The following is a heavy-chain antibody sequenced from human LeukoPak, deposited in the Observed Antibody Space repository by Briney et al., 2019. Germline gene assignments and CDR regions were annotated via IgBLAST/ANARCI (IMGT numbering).Heavy chain of an antibody. CDR3: ARASYDSSGYYPNWFDP. D-gene: IGHD3-22*01. CDR2: IYTSGST. Sequence: SETLSLTCTVSGGSISSYYWSWIRQPAGKGLEWIGRIYTSGSTNYNPPLKSRVTISVDTSKNQFSLKLSSVTAADTAVYYCARASYDSSGYYPNWFDPWSQGTLVTVPS. CDR1: GGSISSYY. V-gene: IGHV4-4*07. J-gene: IGHJ5*02.